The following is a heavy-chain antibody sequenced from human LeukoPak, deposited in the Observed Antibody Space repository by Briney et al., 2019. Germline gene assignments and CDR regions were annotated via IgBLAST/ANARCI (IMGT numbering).Heavy chain of an antibody. V-gene: IGHV4-59*08. J-gene: IGHJ3*02. CDR3: ARQVIAVANFDI. Sequence: IGYIYYSGSTNYNPSLKSRVTISVDTSKNQFSLKLSSVTAADTAVYYCARQVIAVANFDIWGQGTMVTVSS. CDR2: IYYSGST. D-gene: IGHD6-19*01.